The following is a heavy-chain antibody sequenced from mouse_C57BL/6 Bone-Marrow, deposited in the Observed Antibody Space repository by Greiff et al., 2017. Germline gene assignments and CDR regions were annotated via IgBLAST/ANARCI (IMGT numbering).Heavy chain of an antibody. CDR2: INPNNGGT. J-gene: IGHJ3*01. D-gene: IGHD4-1*01. Sequence: VQLQQSGPELVKPGASVKISCKASGYTFTDYYMNWVKQSHGKSLEWIGDINPNNGGTSYNQKFKGKATLTVDKSSSTAYMELRSLTSEDSAVYYGARGDWDFFAYWGQGTLVTVSA. CDR3: ARGDWDFFAY. V-gene: IGHV1-26*01. CDR1: GYTFTDYY.